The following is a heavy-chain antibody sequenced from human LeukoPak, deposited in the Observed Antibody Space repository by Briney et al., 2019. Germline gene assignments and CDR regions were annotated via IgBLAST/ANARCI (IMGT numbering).Heavy chain of an antibody. CDR2: ISWNGGLT. J-gene: IGHJ5*01. Sequence: PGGSLRLSCAASGFTFSSHAMTWVRQAPGKGLEWVSGISWNGGLTGYGDSVKGRFAISRDDANHSLFLQMNSLRPEDTALYFCVKGKRYCSSGSCYGWGFDSWGQGALVTVSS. V-gene: IGHV3-9*01. D-gene: IGHD2-15*01. CDR3: VKGKRYCSSGSCYGWGFDS. CDR1: GFTFSSHA.